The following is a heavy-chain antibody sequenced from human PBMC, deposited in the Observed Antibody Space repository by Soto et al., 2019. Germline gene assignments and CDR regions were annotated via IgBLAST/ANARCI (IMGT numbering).Heavy chain of an antibody. V-gene: IGHV3-30*03. CDR1: EFPFSNYG. J-gene: IGHJ4*02. Sequence: QVQLVESGGGVVQPVRSLRLSCAASEFPFSNYGMHWVRQAPGKGLEWVAHISYDGSNKHYADSVKGRVTIPRDNSKNMLFLQMSSLRTEDTAVYYCSGGQYYFDYCGQGTRVSVSS. CDR3: SGGQYYFDY. D-gene: IGHD2-15*01. CDR2: ISYDGSNK.